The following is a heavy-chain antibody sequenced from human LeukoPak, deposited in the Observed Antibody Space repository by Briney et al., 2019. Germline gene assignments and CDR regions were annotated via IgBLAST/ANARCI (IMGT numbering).Heavy chain of an antibody. CDR1: GFTFSNAW. CDR2: IKSKTDGGTT. D-gene: IGHD3-22*01. V-gene: IGHV3-15*01. Sequence: GGSLRLSCAASGFTFSNAWMSWVRQAPGKGLEWVGRIKSKTDGGTTDYAAPVKGRFTISRDDSKNMLYLQMNSLKTEDTAVYYCTTRKYYDSSGFDYWGQGILVTVSS. J-gene: IGHJ4*02. CDR3: TTRKYYDSSGFDY.